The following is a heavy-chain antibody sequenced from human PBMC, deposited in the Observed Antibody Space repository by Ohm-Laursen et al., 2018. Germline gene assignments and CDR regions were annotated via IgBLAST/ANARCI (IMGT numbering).Heavy chain of an antibody. Sequence: GTLSLTCIVSDASFRRDYWTWIRQFPGMEMEWIGYIHYDGRTVYNPSLRSRLTMSIDTSKKQFSLRLTSATAADTAIYYCARLPDHSGWPFDYWGQGTLVTVSS. D-gene: IGHD6-19*01. J-gene: IGHJ4*02. V-gene: IGHV4-59*12. CDR2: IHYDGRT. CDR1: DASFRRDY. CDR3: ARLPDHSGWPFDY.